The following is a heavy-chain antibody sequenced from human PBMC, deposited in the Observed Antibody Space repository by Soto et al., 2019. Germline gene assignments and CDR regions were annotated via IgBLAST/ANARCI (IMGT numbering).Heavy chain of an antibody. Sequence: GASVKVSCKASGYTFTSYYMHWVRQAPGQGLEWMGIINPSGGSTSYAQKFQGRVTMTRDTSTSTVYMELSSLRSEDTAVYYCARDLVDYYDSSGYIDYWGQGTLVTVPS. CDR2: INPSGGST. D-gene: IGHD3-22*01. CDR1: GYTFTSYY. V-gene: IGHV1-46*01. CDR3: ARDLVDYYDSSGYIDY. J-gene: IGHJ4*02.